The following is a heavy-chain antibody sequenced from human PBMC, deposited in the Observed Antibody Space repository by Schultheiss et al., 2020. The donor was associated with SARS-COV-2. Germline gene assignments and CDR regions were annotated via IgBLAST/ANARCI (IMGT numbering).Heavy chain of an antibody. J-gene: IGHJ6*02. D-gene: IGHD6-13*01. CDR1: GGSISSSNW. CDR2: IYYSGST. Sequence: SQTLSLTCGVSGGSISSSNWWSWVRQPPGQGLEWIGSIYYSGSTYYNPSLKSRVTISVDTSKNQFSLKLSSVTAADTAVYYCARALKRQRVPARYYYYGMDVWGQGTTVTVSS. V-gene: IGHV4-39*01. CDR3: ARALKRQRVPARYYYYGMDV.